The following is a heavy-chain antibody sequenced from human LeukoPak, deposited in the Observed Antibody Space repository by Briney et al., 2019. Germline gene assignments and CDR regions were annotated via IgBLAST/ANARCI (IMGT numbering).Heavy chain of an antibody. V-gene: IGHV3-11*06. CDR1: GFTFSDYY. CDR3: SRDPRRLDY. J-gene: IGHJ4*02. Sequence: PGGSLRLSCAASGFTFSDYYMTWIRQAPGKGLEWVSYISPNSADIKYADSVKGRFTTSRDNAKKSLYLQMNSLTAEDTSVYYCSRDPRRLDYWGQGALVTVSS. CDR2: ISPNSADI.